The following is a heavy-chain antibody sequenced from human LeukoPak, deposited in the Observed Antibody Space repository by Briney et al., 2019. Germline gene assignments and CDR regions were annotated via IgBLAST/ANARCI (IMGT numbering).Heavy chain of an antibody. D-gene: IGHD3-22*01. CDR3: ATKGVSSGYDY. CDR2: IIPILGIA. CDR1: GYTFTSYG. V-gene: IGHV1-69*04. J-gene: IGHJ4*02. Sequence: ASVKVSCKASGYTFTSYGISWVRQAPGQGLEWMGRIIPILGIANYAQKFQGRVTITADESTSTAYMELSSLRSEDTAVYYCATKGVSSGYDYWGQGTLVTVSS.